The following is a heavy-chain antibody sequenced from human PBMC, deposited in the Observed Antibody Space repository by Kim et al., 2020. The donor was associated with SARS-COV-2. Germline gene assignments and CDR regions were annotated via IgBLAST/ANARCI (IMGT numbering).Heavy chain of an antibody. V-gene: IGHV1-24*01. CDR3: ATAPAVVGATLSDYYYHGMDV. J-gene: IGHJ6*02. Sequence: ASVKVSCKVSGYTLTELSMHWVRQAPGKGLEWMGGFDPEDGETIYAQKFQGRVTMTEDTSTDTAYMELSSLRSEDTAVYYCATAPAVVGATLSDYYYHGMDVWGQGPTVTVSS. CDR1: GYTLTELS. CDR2: FDPEDGET. D-gene: IGHD1-26*01.